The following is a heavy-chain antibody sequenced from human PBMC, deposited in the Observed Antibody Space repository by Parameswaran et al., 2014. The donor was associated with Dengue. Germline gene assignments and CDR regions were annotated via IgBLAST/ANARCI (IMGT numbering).Heavy chain of an antibody. CDR2: INTNTGNP. CDR3: ARVLELRGFDY. J-gene: IGHJ4*02. Sequence: WVRQAPGQGLEWMGWINTNTGNPTYAQGFTGRFVFSLDTSVSTAYLQISSLKAEDTAVYYCARVLELRGFDYWGQGTLVTVSS. D-gene: IGHD1-7*01. V-gene: IGHV7-4-1*02.